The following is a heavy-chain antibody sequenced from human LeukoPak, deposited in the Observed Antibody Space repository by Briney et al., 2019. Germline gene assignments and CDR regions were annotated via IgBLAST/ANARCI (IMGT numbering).Heavy chain of an antibody. J-gene: IGHJ4*02. CDR3: AKVNLSPVELPY. CDR1: GFTFSSYA. V-gene: IGHV3-23*01. CDR2: ISGSGGST. D-gene: IGHD1-14*01. Sequence: GGSLRLSCAASGFTFSSYAMSWVRQAPGKGLEWVSAISGSGGSTYYADSVKGRFTISGDNSKNTLYLQMNSLRAEDTAVYYCAKVNLSPVELPYWGQGTLVTVSS.